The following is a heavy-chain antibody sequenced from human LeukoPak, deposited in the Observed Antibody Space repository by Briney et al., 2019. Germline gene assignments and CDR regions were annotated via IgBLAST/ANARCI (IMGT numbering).Heavy chain of an antibody. D-gene: IGHD3-3*01. Sequence: SETLSLTCTVSGGSISSSSYYWGWIRQPPGKGLEWIGSIYYSGSTYYNPSLKSRVTISVDTSKNQFSLKLSSVTAADTAVYYCASRLRYDFWSGYYTGRWGQGTLVTVSS. J-gene: IGHJ4*02. V-gene: IGHV4-39*01. CDR3: ASRLRYDFWSGYYTGR. CDR2: IYYSGST. CDR1: GGSISSSSYY.